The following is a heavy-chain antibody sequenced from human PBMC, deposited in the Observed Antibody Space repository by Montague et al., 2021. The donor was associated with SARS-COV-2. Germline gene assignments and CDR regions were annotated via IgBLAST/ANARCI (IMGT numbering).Heavy chain of an antibody. CDR3: SKASRGYGGDFDS. Sequence: SETLSLTCSVSGDSVNSNYWSWVRQPPGKGLEWLGYIFYSGSTYNPPPHSRLTMTLDTTKNHFSLLLVSVTAADAAAYYYSKASRGYGGDFDSWGQGTLVIVSS. J-gene: IGHJ4*01. V-gene: IGHV4-59*02. CDR2: IFYSGST. CDR1: GDSVNSNY. D-gene: IGHD4-23*01.